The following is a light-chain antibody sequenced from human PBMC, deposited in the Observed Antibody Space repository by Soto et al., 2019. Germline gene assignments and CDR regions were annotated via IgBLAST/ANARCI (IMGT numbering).Light chain of an antibody. CDR1: QNLVYSDGNTY. Sequence: EIVLTQTPLSSPVTLGQPASISCRSSQNLVYSDGNTYLSWVQQRPGQPPRLLIYQVSNRFSGVAARFSGSGAGTDFPLTISRVEAEDVGIYSCVQFSHFPRTFGQGTKVEIK. J-gene: IGKJ1*01. V-gene: IGKV2-24*01. CDR3: VQFSHFPRT. CDR2: QVS.